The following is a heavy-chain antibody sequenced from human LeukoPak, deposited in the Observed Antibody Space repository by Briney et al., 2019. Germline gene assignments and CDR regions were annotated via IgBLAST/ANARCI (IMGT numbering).Heavy chain of an antibody. Sequence: GGSLRLSCAASGFIFSRYAMSWVRQAPWKGLEWVSAISGSGGSTYYADSVKGRFTISRDNSKNTLYLQMNSLRAEDTAVYYCAKSAGDFWSGDYFDYWGQGILVTVSS. J-gene: IGHJ4*02. CDR2: ISGSGGST. CDR1: GFIFSRYA. CDR3: AKSAGDFWSGDYFDY. V-gene: IGHV3-23*01. D-gene: IGHD3-3*01.